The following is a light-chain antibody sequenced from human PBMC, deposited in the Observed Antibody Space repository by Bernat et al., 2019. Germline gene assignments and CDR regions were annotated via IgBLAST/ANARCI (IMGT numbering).Light chain of an antibody. CDR2: GAS. Sequence: DIQMTQSPSSLSASVGDRVTITCRASQSISSYLNWYQQKPGKAPKSLIYGASTLFSGVPSRFSGFGSETDFTLTISSLQPEDSATYYCQQYDRYPLAFGGGTKVEVK. J-gene: IGKJ4*01. CDR3: QQYDRYPLA. CDR1: QSISSY. V-gene: IGKV1-16*01.